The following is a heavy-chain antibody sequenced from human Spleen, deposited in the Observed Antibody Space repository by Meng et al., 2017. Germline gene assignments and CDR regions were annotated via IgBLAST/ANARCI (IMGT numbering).Heavy chain of an antibody. CDR2: INHSGST. CDR3: ARGPTTMAHDFDY. Sequence: QVHLQQWGAGLLKPSETLSLTCVVSGGSFSDYYWSWIRQPPGKGLEWIGEINHSGSTNYNPSLESRATISVDTSKNQFSLKLSSVTAADSAVYYCARGPTTMAHDFDYWGQGTLVTVSS. V-gene: IGHV4-34*01. D-gene: IGHD4-11*01. J-gene: IGHJ4*02. CDR1: GGSFSDYY.